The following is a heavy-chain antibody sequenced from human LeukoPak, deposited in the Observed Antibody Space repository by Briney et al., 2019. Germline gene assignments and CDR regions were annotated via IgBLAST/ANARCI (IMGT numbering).Heavy chain of an antibody. CDR2: ISSSSSYI. CDR1: GFTFRSYS. Sequence: GGSLRLSCAASGFTFRSYSMNWVRQAPGKGLEWVSFISSSSSYIYYADSVKGRFTISRDNAKNSLYLQMNSLRAEDTAVYYCARDPSGVAAYYMDVWGKGTTVTVSS. J-gene: IGHJ6*03. CDR3: ARDPSGVAAYYMDV. D-gene: IGHD6-6*01. V-gene: IGHV3-21*01.